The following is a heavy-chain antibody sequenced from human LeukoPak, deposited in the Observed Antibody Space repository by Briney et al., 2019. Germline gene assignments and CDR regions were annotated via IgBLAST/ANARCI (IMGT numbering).Heavy chain of an antibody. CDR1: GFTFSSYA. J-gene: IGHJ4*02. CDR3: ARVGKTTVTTYFDY. D-gene: IGHD4-17*01. Sequence: GGSLRLSCAASGFTFSSYAMHWVRQAPGKGLEWVAVISYDGSNKYYADSVKGRFTISRDNSKNTLYLQMNSLRAEDTAVYYCARVGKTTVTTYFDYWGQGTLVTVSS. V-gene: IGHV3-30-3*01. CDR2: ISYDGSNK.